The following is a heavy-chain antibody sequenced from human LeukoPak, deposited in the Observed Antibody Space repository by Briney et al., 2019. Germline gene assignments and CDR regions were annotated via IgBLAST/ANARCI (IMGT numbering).Heavy chain of an antibody. D-gene: IGHD4-23*01. CDR3: ARDLHGGNSGLGY. CDR2: IYYSGTT. CDR1: GYSITSGYY. V-gene: IGHV4-61*01. J-gene: IGHJ4*02. Sequence: PSETLSLTCAVSGYSITSGYYWSWIRQPPGKGLEWIGYIYYSGTTKYNPSLKSRVTMSVDTSKNQFSLQLSSVTAADTAVYYCARDLHGGNSGLGYWGQGTLVTVSS.